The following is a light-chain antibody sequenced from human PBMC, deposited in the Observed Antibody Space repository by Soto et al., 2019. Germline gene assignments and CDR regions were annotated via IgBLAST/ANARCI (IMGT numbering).Light chain of an antibody. J-gene: IGLJ1*01. V-gene: IGLV2-14*03. Sequence: QSALTQPAAVFGAPGQSITISCAGTNTDVGAYDYVYWYEQHPGKSPKLILFDVINRPSGVSDRFSGSKSGNTASLTISGLQAEDEAEYFCSSYSPVSNLVFATGTKLTVL. CDR3: SSYSPVSNLV. CDR2: DVI. CDR1: NTDVGAYDY.